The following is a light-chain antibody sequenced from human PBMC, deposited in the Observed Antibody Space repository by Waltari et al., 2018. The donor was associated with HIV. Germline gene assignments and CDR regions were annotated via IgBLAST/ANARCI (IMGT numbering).Light chain of an antibody. CDR2: GAT. Sequence: EIVLTQSPGTLSLSPGERATLSCRASQTVSSNYLAWYQQKPGQAPRVLIYGATSRATGIPDRFSGSGSGTDLTLTISRLEPEDFAVYYCQRYGTSPPITFGQGTRLEIK. CDR3: QRYGTSPPIT. CDR1: QTVSSNY. V-gene: IGKV3-20*01. J-gene: IGKJ5*01.